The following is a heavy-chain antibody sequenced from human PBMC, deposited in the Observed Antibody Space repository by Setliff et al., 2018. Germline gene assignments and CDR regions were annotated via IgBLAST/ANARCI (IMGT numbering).Heavy chain of an antibody. D-gene: IGHD1-1*01. CDR1: GGSFSGYY. CDR3: ARGADTGYNT. V-gene: IGHV4-34*01. J-gene: IGHJ4*02. Sequence: PSETLSLTCAVYGGSFSGYYWSWIRQPPGKGLEWIGEINHSGSTNYNPSLKSRVTISVDTSKNQFSLKLSSVTAADTAVYYCARGADTGYNTWGQGLLVTVSS. CDR2: INHSGST.